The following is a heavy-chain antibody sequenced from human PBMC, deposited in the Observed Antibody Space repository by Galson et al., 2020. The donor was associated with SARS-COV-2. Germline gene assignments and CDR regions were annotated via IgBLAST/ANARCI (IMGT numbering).Heavy chain of an antibody. CDR2: IKQDGSEK. J-gene: IGHJ4*02. D-gene: IGHD6-19*01. CDR1: GFTFNSYW. V-gene: IGHV3-7*01. CDR3: VRGQWTFDN. Sequence: GESLKISCTASGFTFNSYWMSWVRQAPGKGLEWVGNIKQDGSEKKYVDSVKGRFTISRDNAKNSLYLQINSLRAEDTAVYYCVRGQWTFDNWGQGTLVTVSS.